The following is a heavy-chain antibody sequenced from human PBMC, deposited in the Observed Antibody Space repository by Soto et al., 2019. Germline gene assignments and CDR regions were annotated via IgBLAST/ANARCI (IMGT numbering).Heavy chain of an antibody. J-gene: IGHJ6*02. CDR3: ARDSPKPDGYSFNGLGV. D-gene: IGHD2-15*01. V-gene: IGHV1-18*04. CDR1: GYTFTSYG. Sequence: QVQLVQSGAEVKKPGASVKVSCKASGYTFTSYGISWVRQAPGQGLEWMGWISAYNGNTNYAQKLQGRVTMTTHTATRTAYMELRSLRSDDTAVYYCARDSPKPDGYSFNGLGVWSQVTTVTVSS. CDR2: ISAYNGNT.